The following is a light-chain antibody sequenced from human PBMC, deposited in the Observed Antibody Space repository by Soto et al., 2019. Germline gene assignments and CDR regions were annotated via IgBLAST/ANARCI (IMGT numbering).Light chain of an antibody. CDR3: QQYNNWRPWT. J-gene: IGKJ1*01. Sequence: ILMTQSPATLSVSPGERATISCRASQSVSNNLAWYQQKPGQAPRLLIYDASTRATGIPARFSGSGSGTEFTLTINVLQSEDFAVYYCQQYNNWRPWTFGQGTKVEIK. V-gene: IGKV3-15*01. CDR2: DAS. CDR1: QSVSNN.